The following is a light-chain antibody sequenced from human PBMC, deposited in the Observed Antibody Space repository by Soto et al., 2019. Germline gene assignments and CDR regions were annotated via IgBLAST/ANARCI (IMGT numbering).Light chain of an antibody. CDR2: KAS. J-gene: IGKJ2*01. V-gene: IGKV1-5*03. CDR1: PSISSW. CDR3: KQDKRYPST. Sequence: DIPMTQSPSTLSASVGYRVTITCRARPSISSWLAWYQQKPGKAPKLLIYKASSLESGVPSRFSGSGSGTEFSLTISSLQAGDFAPYYCKQDKRYPSTFGQGTKLEIK.